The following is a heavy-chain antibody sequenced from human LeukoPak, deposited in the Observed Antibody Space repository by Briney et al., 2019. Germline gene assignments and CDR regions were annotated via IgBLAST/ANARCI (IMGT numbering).Heavy chain of an antibody. CDR1: GGSISSYY. V-gene: IGHV4-34*01. CDR3: ATVEFDAFDI. J-gene: IGHJ3*02. D-gene: IGHD3-10*01. CDR2: INHSGST. Sequence: SETLSLTCTVSGGSISSYYWSWIRQPPGKGLEWIGEINHSGSTNYNPSLKSRVTISVDTSKNQFSLKLSSVTAADTAVYYCATVEFDAFDIWGQGTMVTVSS.